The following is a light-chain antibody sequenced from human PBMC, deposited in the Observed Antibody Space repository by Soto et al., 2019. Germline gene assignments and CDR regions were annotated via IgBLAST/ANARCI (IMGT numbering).Light chain of an antibody. CDR2: KAS. Sequence: DIQMTQSPSTLSASVGDRVTITCRASQSISSWLARYQQKPGKAPKLLIYKASSLESGVPSRFSGSGSGTQFTLTISSLQPDDFATYYCQQYNILYTFGQGTKLEIK. V-gene: IGKV1-5*03. J-gene: IGKJ2*01. CDR1: QSISSW. CDR3: QQYNILYT.